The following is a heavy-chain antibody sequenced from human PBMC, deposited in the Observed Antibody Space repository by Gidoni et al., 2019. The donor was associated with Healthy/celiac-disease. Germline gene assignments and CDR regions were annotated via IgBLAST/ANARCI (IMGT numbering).Heavy chain of an antibody. J-gene: IGHJ4*02. V-gene: IGHV4-59*01. D-gene: IGHD3-10*01. CDR1: VGSISSYY. CDR2: IYYSGST. CDR3: ARVPYSGFRDLGVGHFDY. Sequence: QVQLQESGPGLVKPSETLSLTCTVPVGSISSYYWSWIRQPPGKGLEWIWYIYYSGSTNYNPPLKSRVTISVDTSKNQFSLKLSSVTAADTAVYYCARVPYSGFRDLGVGHFDYWGQGTLVTVSS.